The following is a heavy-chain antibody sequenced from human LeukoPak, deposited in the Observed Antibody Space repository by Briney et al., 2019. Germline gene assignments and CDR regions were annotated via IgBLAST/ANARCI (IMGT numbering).Heavy chain of an antibody. CDR1: GFTFSSYS. V-gene: IGHV3-48*01. CDR2: ISSSGTTR. Sequence: GGSLRLSCAASGFTFSSYSMNWVRQAPGKGLEWVSYISSSGTTRYYADSVKGRFTISRDNARNSLYLQMNSLRAEDTAVYYCARAYDFWSGYYPTYFDYWGQGTLVTVSS. D-gene: IGHD3-3*01. J-gene: IGHJ4*02. CDR3: ARAYDFWSGYYPTYFDY.